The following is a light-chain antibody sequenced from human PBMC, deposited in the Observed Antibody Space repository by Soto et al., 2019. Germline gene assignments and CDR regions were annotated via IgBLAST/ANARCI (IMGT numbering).Light chain of an antibody. CDR1: SSDVGGYNY. CDR3: SSYTSSTDVM. CDR2: DVS. J-gene: IGLJ3*02. Sequence: QSALTQPASVSGSPGQSITIPCSGTSSDVGGYNYVSWYQQHPGEAPKLIIYDVSDRPSGVSNRFSGSKSGNTASLTISGLQAEDEADYYCSSYTSSTDVMFGGGTKVTVL. V-gene: IGLV2-14*01.